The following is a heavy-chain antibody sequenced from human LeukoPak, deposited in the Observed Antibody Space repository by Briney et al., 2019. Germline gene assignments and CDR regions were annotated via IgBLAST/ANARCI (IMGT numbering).Heavy chain of an antibody. D-gene: IGHD6-6*01. CDR2: ISGSGGST. CDR1: GFTFAGYA. CDR3: AKDAIAARHYYYYMDV. J-gene: IGHJ6*03. V-gene: IGHV3-23*01. Sequence: GGSLRLSCAASGFTFAGYAMSWVRQAPGKGLEWVSTISGSGGSTYYADSVKGRFTISRDNSKNTLYLQMNSLRAEDTAVYYCAKDAIAARHYYYYMDVWGKGTTVTVSS.